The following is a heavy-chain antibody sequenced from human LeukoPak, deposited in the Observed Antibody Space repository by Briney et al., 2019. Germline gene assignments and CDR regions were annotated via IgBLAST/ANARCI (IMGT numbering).Heavy chain of an antibody. CDR1: GFTFHNFA. D-gene: IGHD6-19*01. CDR3: ASLYSSGWYNFDY. V-gene: IGHV3-30*04. CDR2: ISNDERNK. J-gene: IGHJ4*02. Sequence: GGSLRLSCVASGFTFHNFAMHWVRQAPGKGLEWVAVISNDERNKYYRDSVKGRFTISRDNAKNSLYLQMNSLRAEDTAVYYCASLYSSGWYNFDYWGQGTLVTVSS.